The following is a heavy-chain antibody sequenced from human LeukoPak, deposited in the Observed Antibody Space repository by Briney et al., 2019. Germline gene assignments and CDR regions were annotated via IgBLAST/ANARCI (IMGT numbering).Heavy chain of an antibody. CDR2: INHSGST. V-gene: IGHV4-34*01. Sequence: PSETLSLTCAVYGGSFSGYYWSWIRQPPGKGLEWIGEINHSGSTNYNPSLKSRVTISVDTSKNQFSLKLGSVTAADTAVYYCARESGTASTPRDVWGKGTTVTVSS. CDR3: ARESGTASTPRDV. CDR1: GGSFSGYY. J-gene: IGHJ6*04. D-gene: IGHD1-7*01.